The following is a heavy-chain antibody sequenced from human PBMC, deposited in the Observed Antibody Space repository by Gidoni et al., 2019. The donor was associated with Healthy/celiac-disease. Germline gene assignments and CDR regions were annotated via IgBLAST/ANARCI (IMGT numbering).Heavy chain of an antibody. D-gene: IGHD3-10*01. CDR1: GGSISSSSYS. V-gene: IGHV4-39*07. Sequence: QLQLQESGPGLVKPSETLSLTCTVSGGSISSSSYSWGWIRQPPGKGLEWIGSIYYSGSTYYNPSLKSRVTISVDTSKNQFSLKLSSVTAADTAVYYCARYPYGSGSYMVDYWGQGTLVTVSS. J-gene: IGHJ4*02. CDR2: IYYSGST. CDR3: ARYPYGSGSYMVDY.